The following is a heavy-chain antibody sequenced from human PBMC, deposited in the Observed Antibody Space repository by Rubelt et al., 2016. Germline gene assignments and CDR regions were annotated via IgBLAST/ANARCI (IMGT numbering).Heavy chain of an antibody. CDR1: GGSISSSDYY. CDR2: IFYSGST. J-gene: IGHJ4*02. V-gene: IGHV4-39*01. D-gene: IGHD3-16*01. CDR3: ARLGKWSAGGVDY. Sequence: QLHLQESGPGLVKPSETLSLNCTVSGGSISSSDYYWGWLRQPPGKGLAWIGNIFYSGSTHYNPSLKSRVNRSVDPSKDQLALRLNSVTAADTAVYYCARLGKWSAGGVDYWGQGTLVTVSS.